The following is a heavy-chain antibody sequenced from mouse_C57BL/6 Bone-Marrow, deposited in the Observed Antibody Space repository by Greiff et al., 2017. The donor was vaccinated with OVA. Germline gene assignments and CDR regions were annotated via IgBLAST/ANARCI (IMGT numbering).Heavy chain of an antibody. D-gene: IGHD1-1*01. Sequence: EVQVVESGGGLVQPGGSLKLSCAASGFTFSDYGMAWVRQAPRKGPEWVAFISNLAYSIYYADTVTGRFTISRENAKNTLYLEMSSLRSEDTAMYYCARQSYYYGSSYGYFDVWGTGTTVTVSS. V-gene: IGHV5-15*01. CDR1: GFTFSDYG. J-gene: IGHJ1*03. CDR2: ISNLAYSI. CDR3: ARQSYYYGSSYGYFDV.